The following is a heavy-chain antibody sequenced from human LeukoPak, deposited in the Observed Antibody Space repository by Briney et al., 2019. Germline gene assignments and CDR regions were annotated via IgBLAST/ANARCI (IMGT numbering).Heavy chain of an antibody. CDR1: GGSFSGYY. Sequence: SETLSLTCAVYGGSFSGYYWSWIRQPPGKGLEWIGEINHSGSTNYNPSLKSRVTISVDTSKNQFSLKLSSVTAADTAVYYCARSRPQWLANRGAFDIWGQGTMVTVSS. J-gene: IGHJ3*02. CDR2: INHSGST. V-gene: IGHV4-34*01. CDR3: ARSRPQWLANRGAFDI. D-gene: IGHD6-19*01.